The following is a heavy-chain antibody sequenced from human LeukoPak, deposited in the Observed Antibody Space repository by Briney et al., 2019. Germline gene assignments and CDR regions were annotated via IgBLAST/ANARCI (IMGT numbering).Heavy chain of an antibody. CDR2: MYPNSGAT. Sequence: ASVKVSCKTSGYIFTDYYIHWVRQAPGQGLEWMGWMYPNSGATNYAQKFQGRVTMTRDTSINTAYMELSSLRSDDTAVYYCAAVAGPPYGNWFDPWGQGTLVTVSS. D-gene: IGHD6-19*01. V-gene: IGHV1-2*02. J-gene: IGHJ5*02. CDR3: AAVAGPPYGNWFDP. CDR1: GYIFTDYY.